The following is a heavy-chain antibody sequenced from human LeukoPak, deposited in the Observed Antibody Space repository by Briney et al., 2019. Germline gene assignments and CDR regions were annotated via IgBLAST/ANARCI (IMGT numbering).Heavy chain of an antibody. J-gene: IGHJ4*02. Sequence: GESLRISCKGSGYTFSSYWICWVRQMPGKGREWMGIIYPGDSDTRYSPSLQGQVTISVDTSIGTAYLQWSSLKASDTAIYYCARHYYDSSGYYRTFDYWGQGTLVTVSS. D-gene: IGHD3-22*01. CDR1: GYTFSSYW. CDR3: ARHYYDSSGYYRTFDY. V-gene: IGHV5-51*01. CDR2: IYPGDSDT.